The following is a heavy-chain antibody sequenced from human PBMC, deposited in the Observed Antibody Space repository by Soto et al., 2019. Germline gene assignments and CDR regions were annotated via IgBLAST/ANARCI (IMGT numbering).Heavy chain of an antibody. CDR3: ARGVGSGSYYNQYNWFDP. J-gene: IGHJ5*02. V-gene: IGHV1-18*01. CDR1: GFTFTNYG. CDR2: ISAYNGNT. Sequence: ASVKVSRKASGFTFTNYGIRWVRRAPGQGLEWMGWISAYNGNTKYAQKLQGRVTMTTDTSTSTAYMELRSLRSDDTAVYYCARGVGSGSYYNQYNWFDPWGQGTLVTVSS. D-gene: IGHD3-10*01.